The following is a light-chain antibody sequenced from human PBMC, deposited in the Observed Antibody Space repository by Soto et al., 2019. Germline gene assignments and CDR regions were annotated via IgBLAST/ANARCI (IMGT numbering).Light chain of an antibody. Sequence: QSVVTQPPSASGTPGQRVTISCSGSSSNIGSNTVNWYQQLPGAAPKLLIYSNNQRPSGVPDRFSGSKSGTSASLAISGLQSEDEADYYCAVWDDSLKGGVFGGGTKVTVL. V-gene: IGLV1-44*01. CDR2: SNN. CDR3: AVWDDSLKGGV. CDR1: SSNIGSNT. J-gene: IGLJ3*02.